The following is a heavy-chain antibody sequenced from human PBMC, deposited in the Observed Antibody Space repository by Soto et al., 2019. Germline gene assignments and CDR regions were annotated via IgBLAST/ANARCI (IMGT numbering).Heavy chain of an antibody. CDR2: INPNSGGT. Sequence: ASVKVSCKASGYTFTGYYMHWVRQAPGQGLEWMGWINPNSGGTNYAQKFQGWVTMTRDTSISTAYMELSRLRSDDTAVYYCAREDIIAAAEDGMAVWGQGTTVTVSS. CDR1: GYTFTGYY. CDR3: AREDIIAAAEDGMAV. D-gene: IGHD6-13*01. J-gene: IGHJ6*02. V-gene: IGHV1-2*04.